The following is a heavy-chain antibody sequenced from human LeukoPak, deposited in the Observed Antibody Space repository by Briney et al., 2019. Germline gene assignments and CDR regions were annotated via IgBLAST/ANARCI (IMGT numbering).Heavy chain of an antibody. Sequence: SETLSLTCTVSGGSISSGGYYWSWIRQHPGKGLEWIGYIYYSGSTYYNPSLKSRVTISVDTSKNQFSLKLSSVTAADTAVYYCARDIGGSYGSFDYWGQGTLVTVSS. CDR2: IYYSGST. CDR3: ARDIGGSYGSFDY. V-gene: IGHV4-31*03. D-gene: IGHD1-26*01. J-gene: IGHJ4*02. CDR1: GGSISSGGYY.